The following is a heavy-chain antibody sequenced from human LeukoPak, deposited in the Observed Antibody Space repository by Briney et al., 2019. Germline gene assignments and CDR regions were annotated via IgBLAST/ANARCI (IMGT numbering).Heavy chain of an antibody. D-gene: IGHD2-2*01. V-gene: IGHV1-24*01. CDR2: FDPEDGET. J-gene: IGHJ5*02. CDR3: ATMGVVPAAIRDWFDP. Sequence: GASVKVSCKVSGYTLTELSMHWVRQAPGKGLEWMGGFDPEDGETIYAQKFQGRVTMTEDTSTDTAYMELSSLRPEDTAVYYCATMGVVPAAIRDWFDPWGQGTLVTVSS. CDR1: GYTLTELS.